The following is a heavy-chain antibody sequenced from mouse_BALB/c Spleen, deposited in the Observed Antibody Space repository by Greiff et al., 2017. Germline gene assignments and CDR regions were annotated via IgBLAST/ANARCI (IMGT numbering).Heavy chain of an antibody. V-gene: IGHV5-9-4*01. CDR3: ARVDTTDYAMDY. CDR1: GFTFSSYA. CDR2: ISSGGSYT. Sequence: EVQRVESGGGLVKPGGSLKLSCAASGFTFSSYAMSWVRQSPEKRLEWVAEISSGGSYTYYPDTVTGRFTISRDNAKNTLYLEMSSLRSEDTAMYYCARVDTTDYAMDYWGQGTSVTVSS. D-gene: IGHD1-1*01. J-gene: IGHJ4*01.